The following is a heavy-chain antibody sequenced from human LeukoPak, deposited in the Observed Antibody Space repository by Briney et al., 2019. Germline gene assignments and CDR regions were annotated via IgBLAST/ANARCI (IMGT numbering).Heavy chain of an antibody. Sequence: PGGSLRPSCAASGFTFSNFAMSWVRQAPGKGLEWVSVISRSGTVTYYADSVKGRFTISRDNSKNTLSLQMNSLRAEDTAVYYCAQDSVTMVRGVIITLGWFDPWGQGTLVTVSS. D-gene: IGHD3-10*01. J-gene: IGHJ5*02. CDR3: AQDSVTMVRGVIITLGWFDP. V-gene: IGHV3-23*01. CDR1: GFTFSNFA. CDR2: ISRSGTVT.